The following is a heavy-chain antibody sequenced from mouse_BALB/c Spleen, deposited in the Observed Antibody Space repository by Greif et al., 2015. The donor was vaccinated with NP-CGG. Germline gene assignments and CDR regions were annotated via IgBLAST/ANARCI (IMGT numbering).Heavy chain of an antibody. CDR2: IDPETGGT. V-gene: IGHV1-15*01. Sequence: QVQLQQPGAELVRPGASVTLSCKASGYTFADYEMHWVKQTPVHGLEWIGAIDPETGGTAYNQKFKGKATLTADKSSSTAYMELRSLTSEDSAVYYCTRFHYDGYCIDYWGQGTTLTVSS. D-gene: IGHD2-3*01. CDR1: GYTFADYE. CDR3: TRFHYDGYCIDY. J-gene: IGHJ2*01.